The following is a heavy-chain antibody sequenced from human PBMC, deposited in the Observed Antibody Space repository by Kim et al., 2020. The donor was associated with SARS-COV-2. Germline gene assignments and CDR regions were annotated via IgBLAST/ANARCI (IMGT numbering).Heavy chain of an antibody. CDR3: ARPYGSGRNYFDY. V-gene: IGHV4-34*01. D-gene: IGHD3-10*01. Sequence: SETLSLTCAVYGGSFSGYYWSWIRQPPGKGLEWIGEINHSGSTNYNPSLKSRVTISVDTSKNQFSLKLSSVTAEDTAVYYCARPYGSGRNYFDYWGQGTLVTVSS. CDR1: GGSFSGYY. J-gene: IGHJ4*02. CDR2: INHSGST.